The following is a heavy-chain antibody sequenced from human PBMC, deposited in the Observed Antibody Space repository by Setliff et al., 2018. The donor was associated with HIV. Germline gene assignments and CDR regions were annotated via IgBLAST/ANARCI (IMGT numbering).Heavy chain of an antibody. V-gene: IGHV4-34*09. J-gene: IGHJ4*02. CDR3: ATRPRIAARPFDY. Sequence: PSETLSLTCAVYGGSFSGYYWYWIRQHPEKALEWIGYIFHSGDTYYNPSLKSRISMSVDTSKNQFSLELTSLTAADTAVYYCATRPRIAARPFDYWGQGMLVTVSS. D-gene: IGHD6-6*01. CDR2: IFHSGDT. CDR1: GGSFSGYY.